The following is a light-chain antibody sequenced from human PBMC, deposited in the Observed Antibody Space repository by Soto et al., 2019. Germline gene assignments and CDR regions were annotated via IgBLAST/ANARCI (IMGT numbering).Light chain of an antibody. CDR1: QGIGND. V-gene: IGKV1-6*01. CDR3: LQDSNYPLT. CDR2: AAS. Sequence: AIQMTQSPSSLSASVGDRVTITCRASQGIGNDLGWYQQKPGKAPKLLIYAASNLQSGVTSRFSGGGSGTDFTLTIRGLQPEDFATYYCLQDSNYPLTFGGGTRVEIK. J-gene: IGKJ4*01.